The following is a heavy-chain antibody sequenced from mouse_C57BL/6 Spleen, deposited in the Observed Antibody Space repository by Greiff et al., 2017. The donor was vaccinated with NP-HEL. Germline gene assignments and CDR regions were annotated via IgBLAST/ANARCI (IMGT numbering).Heavy chain of an antibody. CDR2: ISSGSSTI. Sequence: EVQVVESGGGLVKPGGSLKLSCAASGFTFSDYGMHWVRQAPEKGLEWVAYISSGSSTIYYADTVKGRFTISRENSKNTLFLQMTSLRSEDTAMYYCARPTFYYGYDAFAYWGQGTLVTVSA. CDR1: GFTFSDYG. CDR3: ARPTFYYGYDAFAY. J-gene: IGHJ3*01. V-gene: IGHV5-17*01. D-gene: IGHD2-2*01.